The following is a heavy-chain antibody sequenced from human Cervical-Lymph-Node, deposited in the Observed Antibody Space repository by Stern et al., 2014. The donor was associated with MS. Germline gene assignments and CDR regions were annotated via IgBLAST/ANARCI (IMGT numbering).Heavy chain of an antibody. V-gene: IGHV1-18*01. J-gene: IGHJ5*02. Sequence: VQLVQSGAELKKPGASLKVSCKASGYTFTNYGISWVRQAPGQGLEWMGWISGYNDDTNYVEKFQGRVTMTTDTSTSTAYLELRSLRSDDTAVYYCARDPHIAVAGTGGGFDPWGQGTLVTVSS. CDR1: GYTFTNYG. CDR3: ARDPHIAVAGTGGGFDP. D-gene: IGHD6-19*01. CDR2: ISGYNDDT.